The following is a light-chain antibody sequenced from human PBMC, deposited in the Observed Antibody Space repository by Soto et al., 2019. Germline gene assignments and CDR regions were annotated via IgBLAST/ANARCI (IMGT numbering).Light chain of an antibody. CDR2: DAS. Sequence: DIQMAQSPSSLSASVGYRVTITCQASQDISNYLNWYQQKPGKAPKLLIYDASNLETGVPSRFSGSGSRTDFTFTISSLQHEDIATYYCQQYDNLPLTFGGGTNVDIK. CDR3: QQYDNLPLT. V-gene: IGKV1-33*01. CDR1: QDISNY. J-gene: IGKJ4*01.